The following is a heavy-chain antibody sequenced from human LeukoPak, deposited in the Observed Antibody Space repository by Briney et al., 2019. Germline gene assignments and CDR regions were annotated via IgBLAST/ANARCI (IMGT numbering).Heavy chain of an antibody. Sequence: SETLSLTCTVSGGSISSYYWSWIRQPPGKGLEWIGEINHSGSTNYNPSLKSRVTISVDTSKNQFSLKLSSVTAADTAVYYCARGEGRRYCSSTSCSNWFDPWGQGTLVTVSS. CDR1: GGSISSYY. CDR2: INHSGST. V-gene: IGHV4-34*01. CDR3: ARGEGRRYCSSTSCSNWFDP. J-gene: IGHJ5*02. D-gene: IGHD2-2*01.